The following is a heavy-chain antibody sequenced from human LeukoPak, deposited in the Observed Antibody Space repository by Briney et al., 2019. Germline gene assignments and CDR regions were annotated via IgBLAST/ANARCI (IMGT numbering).Heavy chain of an antibody. CDR2: IIPIIGVA. CDR1: GGTFSSYA. CDR3: ARGSSTSGWFDP. D-gene: IGHD2-2*01. V-gene: IGHV1-69*04. J-gene: IGHJ5*02. Sequence: ASVTVSCKASGGTFSSYAITWVRQAPGQGLEWMGRIIPIIGVANYAQKFQGRVTIIADKSTSTTYMELSSLRSEDTAVYYCARGSSTSGWFDPWGQGTLVTVSP.